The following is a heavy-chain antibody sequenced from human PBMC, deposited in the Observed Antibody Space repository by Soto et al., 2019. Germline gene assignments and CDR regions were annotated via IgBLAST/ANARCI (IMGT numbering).Heavy chain of an antibody. D-gene: IGHD2-21*02. J-gene: IGHJ6*02. CDR1: GGSISYEYYH. CDR2: IYYSGSI. Sequence: QVQLQQSGPGLVKPSQTLSLTCTVSGGSISYEYYHWTWIRQSPGKGLEWIGYIYYSGSIIYNPSFKSRVTISVDTSKNQFSLQLSSVTAADTAVYFCAREDDGGDRDYYGLDVWGQGTTVTVSS. CDR3: AREDDGGDRDYYGLDV. V-gene: IGHV4-30-4*08.